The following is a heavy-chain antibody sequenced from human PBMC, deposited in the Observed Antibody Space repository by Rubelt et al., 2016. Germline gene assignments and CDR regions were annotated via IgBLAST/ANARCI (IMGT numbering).Heavy chain of an antibody. V-gene: IGHV3-53*01. CDR1: GFTVSANY. CDR2: IYRGGST. J-gene: IGHJ3*02. CDR3: ARELRAAANYRTGLDI. Sequence: EVQLVESGGGLVQPGGSLRLSCAASGFTVSANYMTWVRQAPGKGLEWVSVIYRGGSTDYADSVKGRFTISRANSENTLFLQMNSLRTEDTAVYYCARELRAAANYRTGLDIWGQGTMVTVSS. D-gene: IGHD6-13*01.